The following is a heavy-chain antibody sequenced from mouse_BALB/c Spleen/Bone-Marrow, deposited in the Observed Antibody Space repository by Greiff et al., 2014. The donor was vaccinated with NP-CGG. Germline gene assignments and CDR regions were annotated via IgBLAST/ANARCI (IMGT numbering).Heavy chain of an antibody. J-gene: IGHJ2*01. CDR1: GYTFTSYY. V-gene: IGHV1S81*02. D-gene: IGHD1-2*01. CDR3: TRRLFDY. CDR2: INPSNGGT. Sequence: VKLMESGAELVKPGASVKLSCKASGYTFTSYYMYWVKQRPGQGLEWIGGINPSNGGTNFNEKFKSKATLTVDKSSSTAYMQLSSLTSEDSAVYYCTRRLFDYRGQGTTLTVSS.